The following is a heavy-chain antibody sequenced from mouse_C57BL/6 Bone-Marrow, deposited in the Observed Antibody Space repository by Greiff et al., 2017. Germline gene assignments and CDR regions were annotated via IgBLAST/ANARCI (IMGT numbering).Heavy chain of an antibody. J-gene: IGHJ2*01. V-gene: IGHV1-26*01. CDR3: ASDPRTSWGYIDY. Sequence: VQLQQSGPELVKPGASVKISCKASGYTFTDYYMNWVKQSHGKSLEWIGDINPNNGGTSYNQKFKGKATLTVDKSSSTAYMQLRSLTSEDSAVYYSASDPRTSWGYIDYGGQGTTLTVSS. CDR1: GYTFTDYY. D-gene: IGHD4-1*01. CDR2: INPNNGGT.